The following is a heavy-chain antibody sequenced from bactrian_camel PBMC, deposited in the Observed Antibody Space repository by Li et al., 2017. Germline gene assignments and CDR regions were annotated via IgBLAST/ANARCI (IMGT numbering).Heavy chain of an antibody. CDR1: ESTYRSIC. D-gene: IGHD5*01. CDR3: AADEYNLGLARSYTY. J-gene: IGHJ4*01. CDR2: VDSNGVT. Sequence: HVQLVESGGGSVQAGGSLTLSCSASESTYRSICMAWFRQAPGSQRETVATVDSNGVTKVAGSVKGRFTLSKDNAKNTLYLRMDNLKPEDPAMYYCAADEYNLGLARSYTYWGQGTQVTVS. V-gene: IGHV3S53*01.